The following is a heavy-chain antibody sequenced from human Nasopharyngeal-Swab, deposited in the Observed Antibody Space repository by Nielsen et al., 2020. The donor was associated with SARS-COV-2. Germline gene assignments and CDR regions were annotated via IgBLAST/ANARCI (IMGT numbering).Heavy chain of an antibody. CDR1: GFTFSSSW. V-gene: IGHV3-7*01. CDR2: IKQDGSEK. CDR3: ARHSGWSFDY. D-gene: IGHD6-19*01. J-gene: IGHJ4*02. Sequence: GESLKISCAASGFTFSSSWMSWVRQAPGKGLEWVANIKQDGSEKYYVDSVKGRFTISRDNAKNSLYLQMNSLRAEDTAVYYCARHSGWSFDYWGQGTLVTVSS.